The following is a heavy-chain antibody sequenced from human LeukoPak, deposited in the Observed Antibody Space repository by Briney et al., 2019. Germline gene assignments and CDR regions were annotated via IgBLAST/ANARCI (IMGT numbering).Heavy chain of an antibody. CDR1: GGSFSGYY. J-gene: IGHJ6*02. CDR3: ARGYGSGSYGGYYYYYGMDV. V-gene: IGHV4-34*01. CDR2: INHSGST. Sequence: SETLSLTCAVYGGSFSGYYWSWIRQPPGKGLEWIGEINHSGSTNYNPSLKSRVTISVDTSKNQFSLKLSSVTAADTAVYYCARGYGSGSYGGYYYYYGMDVWGQGTTVTVSS. D-gene: IGHD3-10*01.